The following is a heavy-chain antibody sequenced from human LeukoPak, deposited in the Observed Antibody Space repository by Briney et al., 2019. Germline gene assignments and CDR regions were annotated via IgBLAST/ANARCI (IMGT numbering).Heavy chain of an antibody. Sequence: GGSLRLSCAASGFTFSSYEMNWVRQAPGKGLEWVSYINSDGSIIYYADSVKGRFTISRDHGKNSLYLQMNSLRADDTAGYYCARMDRVVTAIPDFHYWGQGTLVTVSS. CDR2: INSDGSII. CDR1: GFTFSSYE. V-gene: IGHV3-48*03. J-gene: IGHJ4*02. D-gene: IGHD2-21*02. CDR3: ARMDRVVTAIPDFHY.